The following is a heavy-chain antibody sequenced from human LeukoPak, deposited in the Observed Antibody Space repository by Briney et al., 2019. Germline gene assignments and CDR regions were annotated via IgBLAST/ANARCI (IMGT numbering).Heavy chain of an antibody. J-gene: IGHJ6*02. CDR3: AKAEGNCSSTSCYTRYYYYGMDV. CDR2: ISGSGGST. CDR1: GFTFSSYA. D-gene: IGHD2-2*02. V-gene: IGHV3-23*01. Sequence: GGSLRLSCAASGFTFSSYAMSWVRQAPGKGLEWVSAISGSGGSTYYADSVKGRFTISRDNSKNTLYLQMNSLRAEDTAVYYCAKAEGNCSSTSCYTRYYYYGMDVWGQGTTVTVSS.